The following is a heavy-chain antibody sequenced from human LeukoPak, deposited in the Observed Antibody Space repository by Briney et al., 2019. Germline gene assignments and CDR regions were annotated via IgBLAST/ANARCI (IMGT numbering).Heavy chain of an antibody. CDR3: ARRHSSGKYYYYMDV. CDR1: GYTFTGYY. Sequence: ASVKVSCKASGYTFTGYYMHWVRQAPGQGLEWMGWINPSGGSTSYAQKFQGRVTMTRDMSTSTVYMELSSLRSEDTAVYYCARRHSSGKYYYYMDVWGKGTTVTVSS. CDR2: INPSGGST. D-gene: IGHD6-19*01. J-gene: IGHJ6*03. V-gene: IGHV1-46*01.